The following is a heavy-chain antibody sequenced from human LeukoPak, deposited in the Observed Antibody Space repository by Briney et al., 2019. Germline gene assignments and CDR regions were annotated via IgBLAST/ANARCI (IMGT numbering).Heavy chain of an antibody. CDR2: FDPEDGET. D-gene: IGHD3-22*01. J-gene: IGHJ4*02. CDR1: GYTLTELS. Sequence: ASVKVSCKVSGYTLTELSMHWVRQAPGKGLEWMGGFDPEDGETIYAQKFQGRVTMTEDTSTDTAYMELSSLRSEDTAVYYCAKDYDSSGYYVLDYWGQGTLVTVSS. V-gene: IGHV1-24*01. CDR3: AKDYDSSGYYVLDY.